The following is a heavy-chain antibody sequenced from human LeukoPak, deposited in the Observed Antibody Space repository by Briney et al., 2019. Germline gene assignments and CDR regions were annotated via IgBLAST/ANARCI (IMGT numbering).Heavy chain of an antibody. J-gene: IGHJ4*02. CDR2: FDPEDGET. D-gene: IGHD3-16*02. CDR3: ATHHYVWGSYRYYFDY. V-gene: IGHV1-24*01. Sequence: ASVKASCRVSGYTLTELSMHWVRQAPGKGLEWMGGFDPEDGETIYAQKFQGRVTMTEDTSTDTAYMELSSLRSEDTAVYYCATHHYVWGSYRYYFDYWGQGTLVTVSS. CDR1: GYTLTELS.